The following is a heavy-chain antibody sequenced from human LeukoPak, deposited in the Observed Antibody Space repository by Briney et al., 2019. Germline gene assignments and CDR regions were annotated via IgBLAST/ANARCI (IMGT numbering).Heavy chain of an antibody. Sequence: GSLRLSCAVSGFTLTNHGVSWVRQAPGKGLEWVSIITGTGGRYYGDSVKGRFILSRDNSKNTVYMQMSSLRAEDTAVYYCARTAYYYDSSGYDDAFDIWGQGTMVTVSS. CDR2: ITGTGGR. J-gene: IGHJ3*02. D-gene: IGHD3-22*01. V-gene: IGHV3-23*01. CDR3: ARTAYYYDSSGYDDAFDI. CDR1: GFTLTNHG.